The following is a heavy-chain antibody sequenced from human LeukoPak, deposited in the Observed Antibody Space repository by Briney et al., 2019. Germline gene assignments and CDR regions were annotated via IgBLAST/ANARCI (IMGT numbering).Heavy chain of an antibody. V-gene: IGHV3-33*06. Sequence: GGSLRLSCAASGFTFSNYEMNWVRQAPGKGLEWVAVIWYDESNKYYADSVKGRFTISRDNSKNTLYLQMNSLRAEDTAVYYCAKCYYHDSSGYCPFDYWGQGTLVTVSS. J-gene: IGHJ4*02. D-gene: IGHD3-22*01. CDR3: AKCYYHDSSGYCPFDY. CDR2: IWYDESNK. CDR1: GFTFSNYE.